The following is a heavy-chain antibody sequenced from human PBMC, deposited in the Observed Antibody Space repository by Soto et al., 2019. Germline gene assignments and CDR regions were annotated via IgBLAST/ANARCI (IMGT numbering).Heavy chain of an antibody. V-gene: IGHV4-4*02. J-gene: IGHJ4*02. D-gene: IGHD3-16*01. CDR3: AGSGGGEDY. CDR1: GGSISSSHW. Sequence: QVQLQESGPGLVKPSGTLSLSCAVSGGSISSSHWWTWVRQPPGKGLEWIGEIYHSGSTNYNPSLKSRVTISVDTSRHQFSLHLSSVTAADTAVYYWAGSGGGEDYWGQGILVTVSS. CDR2: IYHSGST.